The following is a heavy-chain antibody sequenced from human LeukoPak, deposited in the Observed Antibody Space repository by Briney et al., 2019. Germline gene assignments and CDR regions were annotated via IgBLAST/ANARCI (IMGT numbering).Heavy chain of an antibody. J-gene: IGHJ4*02. CDR1: GFTFSSYA. CDR2: ISYDGSNK. Sequence: GRSLRLSCAASGFTFSSYAMHWVRQAPGKGLEWVAVISYDGSNKYYADSVKGRFTISRDNSKNTLYLQMNSLRAEDTAVYYCARDPKSSGSFDYWGQGTLVTVSS. D-gene: IGHD3-22*01. CDR3: ARDPKSSGSFDY. V-gene: IGHV3-30-3*01.